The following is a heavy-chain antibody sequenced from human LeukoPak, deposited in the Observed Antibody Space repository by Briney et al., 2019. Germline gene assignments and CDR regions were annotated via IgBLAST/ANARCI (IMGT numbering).Heavy chain of an antibody. D-gene: IGHD2-15*01. CDR3: ARSPSLVVFDY. J-gene: IGHJ4*02. CDR1: GFTFSSYW. CDR2: ISSSGSTI. V-gene: IGHV3-48*04. Sequence: EGSLRLSCAASGFTFSSYWMSWVRQAPGKGLEWVSYISSSGSTIYYADSVKGRFTISRDNAKNSLYLQMNSLRAEDTAVYYCARSPSLVVFDYWGQGTLVTVSS.